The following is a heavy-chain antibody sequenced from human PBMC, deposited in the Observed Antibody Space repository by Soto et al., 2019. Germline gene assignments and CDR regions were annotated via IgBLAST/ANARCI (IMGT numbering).Heavy chain of an antibody. J-gene: IGHJ5*02. CDR3: ARGVGSGSYYNQYNWFDP. CDR1: GYTFTNYG. CDR2: ISAYNGNT. D-gene: IGHD3-10*01. Sequence: ASVKVSCKASGYTFTNYGISWVRQAPGQGLEWMGWISAYNGNTKYAQKFQGRVTMTTDTSTSTAYMELRSLRSDDTAVYYCARGVGSGSYYNQYNWFDPWGQGTLVTVYS. V-gene: IGHV1-18*01.